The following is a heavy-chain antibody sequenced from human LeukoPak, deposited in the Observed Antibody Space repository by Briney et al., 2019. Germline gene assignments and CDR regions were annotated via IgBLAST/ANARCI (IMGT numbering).Heavy chain of an antibody. Sequence: ASVKVSCKASGYTFTSYGISWVRQAPGQGLEWMGWISAYNGNTNYAQKLQGRVTMTTDTSTSTAYMELRSLRSDDTAVYYCAREERNYSGYSPGGDYWGREPWSPSPQ. CDR1: GYTFTSYG. D-gene: IGHD5-18*01. J-gene: IGHJ4*02. V-gene: IGHV1-18*01. CDR2: ISAYNGNT. CDR3: AREERNYSGYSPGGDY.